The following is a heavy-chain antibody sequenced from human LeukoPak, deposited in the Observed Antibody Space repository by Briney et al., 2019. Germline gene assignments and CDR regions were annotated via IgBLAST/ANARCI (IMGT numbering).Heavy chain of an antibody. D-gene: IGHD3-3*01. CDR2: INTKTGRT. V-gene: IGHV1-2*02. CDR1: GYSFTDYY. CDR3: ARADFIDAGPYLIGP. Sequence: ASVKVSCQTSGYSFTDYYIHWVRQAPGQGLAWMGWINTKTGRTSSARKFQGRVTMTRDPSITTVYMDMAWLTSDDTAIYFCARADFIDAGPYLIGPWGQGTLVTVSS. J-gene: IGHJ5*02.